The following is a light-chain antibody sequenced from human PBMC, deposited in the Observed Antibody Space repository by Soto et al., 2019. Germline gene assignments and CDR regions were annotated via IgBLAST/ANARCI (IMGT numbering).Light chain of an antibody. CDR2: DDN. Sequence: VLTQPPSVSAAPGQKVTISCSGRSANIGGNSVSWYQQLPGTAPKLLIYDDNKRPSVIPDRFAGSKSGTSATLGITGFQTGDEAEYYCGSWDSSRSAYVFGNGTKLTVL. J-gene: IGLJ1*01. V-gene: IGLV1-51*01. CDR1: SANIGGNS. CDR3: GSWDSSRSAYV.